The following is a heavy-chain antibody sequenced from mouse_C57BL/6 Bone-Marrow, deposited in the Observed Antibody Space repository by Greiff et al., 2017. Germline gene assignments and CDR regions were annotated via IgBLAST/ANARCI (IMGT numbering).Heavy chain of an antibody. D-gene: IGHD3-2*02. CDR3: ARDSSGYLDY. CDR1: GYTFTDYN. V-gene: IGHV1-18*01. Sequence: VQLKESGPELVKPGASVKIPCKASGYTFTDYNMDWVKQSHGKSLEWIGDINPNNGGTIYNQKFKGKATLTVDKSSSTAYMELRSLTSEDTAVYYCARDSSGYLDYWGQGTTLTVSS. J-gene: IGHJ2*01. CDR2: INPNNGGT.